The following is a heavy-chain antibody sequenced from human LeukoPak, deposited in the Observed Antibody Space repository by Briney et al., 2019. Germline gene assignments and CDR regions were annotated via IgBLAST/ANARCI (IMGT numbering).Heavy chain of an antibody. CDR2: ISGSASRT. V-gene: IGHV3-23*01. CDR1: GSTFSTYA. Sequence: GGSLRLSCAASGSTFSTYAMNWVRQAPGKGLEWVSSISGSASRTYYADSVKGRFTISRDNSKNTLSLQMNSLRADDTAVYYCARDGEPRYWGSGYYYGMDVWGQGTTVTVSS. J-gene: IGHJ6*02. CDR3: ARDGEPRYWGSGYYYGMDV. D-gene: IGHD7-27*01.